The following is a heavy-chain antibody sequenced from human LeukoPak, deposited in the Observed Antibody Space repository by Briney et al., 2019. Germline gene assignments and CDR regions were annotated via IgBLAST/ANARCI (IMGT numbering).Heavy chain of an antibody. CDR2: MYYSGST. V-gene: IGHV4-59*08. CDR3: ARHLGSDYGDFYFDY. Sequence: PSETLSLTCTVSGGSLSSFYWSWIRQPPGKGLEGIGYMYYSGSTDYNPSVKSRVTISVDTSKSQFSLKLSSVTAADTAVYYCARHLGSDYGDFYFDYWGQGTLVTVSS. J-gene: IGHJ4*02. CDR1: GGSLSSFY. D-gene: IGHD4-17*01.